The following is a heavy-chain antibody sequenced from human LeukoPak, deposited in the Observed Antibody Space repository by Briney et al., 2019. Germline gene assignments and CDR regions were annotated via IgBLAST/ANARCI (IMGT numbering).Heavy chain of an antibody. CDR3: ARDGVGDSDY. CDR2: INTDGSST. Sequence: GGSLRLSCAASGFTFSTYWMQWVRQAPGKGLVWVSRINTDGSSTSYADSVKGRFTISRDNANNTLYLQMNSLRAEDTAVYYCARDGVGDSDYWGQGTLVTVSS. J-gene: IGHJ4*02. V-gene: IGHV3-74*01. CDR1: GFTFSTYW. D-gene: IGHD3-16*01.